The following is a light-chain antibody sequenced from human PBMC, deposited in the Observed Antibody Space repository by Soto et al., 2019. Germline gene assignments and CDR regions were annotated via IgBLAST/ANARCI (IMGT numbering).Light chain of an antibody. CDR3: QHYSSYPT. J-gene: IGKJ1*01. V-gene: IGKV1-5*01. Sequence: DTQMTQSPPILSASIGETVRVSCRASQGISNWLAWYKQKPGKAPXVLIFHASSLESGVPSRFSGSGSGTEFTLTISSLQSDDFATDYCQHYSSYPTFGQGTKVDIK. CDR2: HAS. CDR1: QGISNW.